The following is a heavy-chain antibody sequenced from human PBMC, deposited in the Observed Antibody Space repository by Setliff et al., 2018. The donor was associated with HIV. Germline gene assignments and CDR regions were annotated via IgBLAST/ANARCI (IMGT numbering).Heavy chain of an antibody. Sequence: PSETLSLTCTVSGGSISSSSYYWGWIRQPPGKGLEWIGSIYYSGSTYYNPSLKSRVTISVDTSKNQFSLKLSSVTAADTAVYYCARRQQLWLLHAFDIWGQGTMVTVSS. CDR1: GGSISSSSYY. CDR3: ARRQQLWLLHAFDI. D-gene: IGHD5-18*01. V-gene: IGHV4-39*01. J-gene: IGHJ3*02. CDR2: IYYSGST.